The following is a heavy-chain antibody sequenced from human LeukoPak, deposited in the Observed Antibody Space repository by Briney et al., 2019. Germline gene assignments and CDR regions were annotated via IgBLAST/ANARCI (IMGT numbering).Heavy chain of an antibody. CDR1: GGFISSYY. CDR2: IFYGGAT. V-gene: IGHV4-59*01. J-gene: IGHJ5*02. Sequence: SETLSLTCIVSGGFISSYYWNWIRQPPGKGLEWIGNIFYGGATNYNPSLKSRVTMSVDTSKNQFSLKLSSVTAADTAMYYCARARDWSAGSWFDPWGQGILVTVSS. D-gene: IGHD3/OR15-3a*01. CDR3: ARARDWSAGSWFDP.